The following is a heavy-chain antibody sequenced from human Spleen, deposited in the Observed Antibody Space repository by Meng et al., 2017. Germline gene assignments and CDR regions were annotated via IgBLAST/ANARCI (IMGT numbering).Heavy chain of an antibody. D-gene: IGHD6-13*01. CDR2: IDPRSGDT. CDR1: GYIFIDHD. V-gene: IGHV1-2*06. CDR3: VRDEDISAAGKLFGDY. J-gene: IGHJ4*02. Sequence: QVQAVPSVAEVKKPGPSVKVSCKASGYIFIDHDIHWGRQAPGQGLEWMGRIDPRSGDTQYAQKFQGRVTMTRDTSISTTYMELSRLRSDDTAVYYCVRDEDISAAGKLFGDYWGQGTLVTVSS.